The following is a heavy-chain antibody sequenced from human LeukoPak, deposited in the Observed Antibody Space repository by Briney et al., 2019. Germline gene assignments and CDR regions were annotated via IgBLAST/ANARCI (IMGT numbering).Heavy chain of an antibody. CDR2: ISYDGSNK. CDR3: AKDNVAAAGRYFDY. CDR1: GFTSSNYG. V-gene: IGHV3-30*18. D-gene: IGHD6-13*01. Sequence: TGGSLRLSCAASGFTSSNYGMHWVRQAPGKGLEWVALISYDGSNKYFADSVKGRFTISRDNSKNTLYLQMHSLRAEDTAVYYCAKDNVAAAGRYFDYWGQGTLVTVSS. J-gene: IGHJ4*02.